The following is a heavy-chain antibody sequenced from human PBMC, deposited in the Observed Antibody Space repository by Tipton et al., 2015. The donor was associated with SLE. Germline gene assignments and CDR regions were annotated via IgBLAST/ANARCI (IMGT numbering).Heavy chain of an antibody. V-gene: IGHV4-31*03. CDR1: GGSISSGHY. CDR2: IYYSGST. J-gene: IGHJ3*02. CDR3: ARDNRGDHGAFEI. D-gene: IGHD3-16*01. Sequence: LSLTCTVSGGSISSGHYWSWIRQPPGKALEWIGYIYYSGSTSYKSSLKNRITISVDTSKKQFSLKLTSVTAADTAVYYCARDNRGDHGAFEIWGQGTVVTVSS.